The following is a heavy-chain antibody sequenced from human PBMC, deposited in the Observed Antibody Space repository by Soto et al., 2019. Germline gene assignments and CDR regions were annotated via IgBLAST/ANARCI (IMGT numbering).Heavy chain of an antibody. CDR1: GFTFSSYA. J-gene: IGHJ4*02. CDR2: ISGSGGST. D-gene: IGHD3-10*01. CDR3: AKIPNFYGSGSLVDFDY. V-gene: IGHV3-23*01. Sequence: GGSLRLSCAASGFTFSSYAMSWVRQAPGKGLEWVSAISGSGGSTYYADSVKGRFTISRDNSKNTLYLQMNSLRAEDTAVYYCAKIPNFYGSGSLVDFDYWGQGTLVTVSS.